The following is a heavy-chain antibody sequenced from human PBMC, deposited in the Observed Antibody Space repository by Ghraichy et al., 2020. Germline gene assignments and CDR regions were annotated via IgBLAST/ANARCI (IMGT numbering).Heavy chain of an antibody. J-gene: IGHJ2*01. Sequence: GESLNISCAASGFTFSSYSMNWVRQAPGKGLEWVSSISCSSSYIYYADSVKGRFTISRDNAKNSLYLQMNSLRAEDTAVYYCARGDYGDYVGYFDLWGRGTLVTVSS. CDR3: ARGDYGDYVGYFDL. CDR1: GFTFSSYS. V-gene: IGHV3-21*01. CDR2: ISCSSSYI. D-gene: IGHD4-17*01.